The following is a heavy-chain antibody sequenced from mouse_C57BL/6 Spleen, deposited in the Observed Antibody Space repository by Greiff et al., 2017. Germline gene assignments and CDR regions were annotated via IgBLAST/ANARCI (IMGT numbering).Heavy chain of an antibody. CDR2: ISSGGSYT. CDR3: ARRIYDGYPAWFAY. D-gene: IGHD2-3*01. V-gene: IGHV5-6*01. J-gene: IGHJ3*01. CDR1: GFTFSSYG. Sequence: EVQRVESGGDLVKPGGSLKLSCAASGFTFSSYGMSWVRQTPDKRLEWVATISSGGSYTYYPDSVKGRFTISRDNAKNTLYLQMSSLKSEDTAMYYCARRIYDGYPAWFAYWGQGTLVTVSA.